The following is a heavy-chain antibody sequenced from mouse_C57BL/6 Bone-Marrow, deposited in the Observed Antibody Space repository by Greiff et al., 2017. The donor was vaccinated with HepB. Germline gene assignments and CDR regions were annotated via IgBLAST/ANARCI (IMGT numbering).Heavy chain of an antibody. CDR2: ISGGGGNT. J-gene: IGHJ1*03. D-gene: IGHD2-5*01. V-gene: IGHV5-9*01. CDR1: GFTFSSYT. CDR3: ARHLYSNYWYFDV. Sequence: EVKLQESGGGLVKPGGSLKLSCAASGFTFSSYTMSWVRQTPEKRLEWVATISGGGGNTYYPDSVKGRFTISRDKAKNTLYLQMSSLRSEDTALYYCARHLYSNYWYFDVWGTGTTVTVSS.